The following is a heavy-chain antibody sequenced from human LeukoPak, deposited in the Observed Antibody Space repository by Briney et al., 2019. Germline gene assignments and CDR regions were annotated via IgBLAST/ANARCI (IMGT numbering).Heavy chain of an antibody. D-gene: IGHD6-13*01. J-gene: IGHJ4*02. CDR1: GYTFTGYY. CDR2: INPNSGGT. V-gene: IGHV1-2*02. CDR3: ARRGIAAAGKTTFMYYFDY. Sequence: ASVKVSCKASGYTFTGYYMHWVRQAPGQGLEWMGWINPNSGGTNYAQKFQGRVTMTRDTSISTAYMELSRLRSDDTAVYYCARRGIAAAGKTTFMYYFDYWGQGTLVTVSS.